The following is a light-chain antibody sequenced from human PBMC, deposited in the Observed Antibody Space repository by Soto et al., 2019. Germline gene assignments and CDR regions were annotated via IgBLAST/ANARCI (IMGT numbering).Light chain of an antibody. CDR2: GAF. CDR3: QQYNTSPRT. J-gene: IGKJ1*01. CDR1: QSVGSTL. V-gene: IGKV3-20*01. Sequence: IVLTQSPGTQSLSPGERATLSCRASQSVGSTLLAWYQQKRCQAPRHLIYGAFNRATGIPDRFSGSGSGTDFTLTISERALKDFAVNYCQQYNTSPRTFVQATTWAIK.